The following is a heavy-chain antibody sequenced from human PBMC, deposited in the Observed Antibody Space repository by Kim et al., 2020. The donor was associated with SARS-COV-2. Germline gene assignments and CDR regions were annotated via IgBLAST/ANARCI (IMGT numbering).Heavy chain of an antibody. V-gene: IGHV1-3*01. CDR3: ARDLQWELQDY. Sequence: TKYSQKFQGRVTITRETSASTAYMELSRLRSEDTAVYYCARDLQWELQDYWGQGTLVTVSS. D-gene: IGHD1-26*01. J-gene: IGHJ4*02. CDR2: T.